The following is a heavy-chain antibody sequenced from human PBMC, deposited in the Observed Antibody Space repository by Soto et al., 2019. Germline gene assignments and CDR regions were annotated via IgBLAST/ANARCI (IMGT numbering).Heavy chain of an antibody. CDR1: GGSRSSYY. CDR3: ARRWGRTFDY. V-gene: IGHV4-59*08. CDR2: IYYSGST. J-gene: IGHJ4*02. Sequence: ETLSFTCTVSGGSRSSYYWSWIRQPPGKGLEWIGYIYYSGSTNYNPSLKSRVTISVDTSKNQFSLKLSSVTAADTAVYYCARRWGRTFDYWGQGTLVTVSS. D-gene: IGHD7-27*01.